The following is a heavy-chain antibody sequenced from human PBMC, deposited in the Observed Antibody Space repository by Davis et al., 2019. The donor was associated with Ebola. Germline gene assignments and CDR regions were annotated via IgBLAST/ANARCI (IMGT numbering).Heavy chain of an antibody. CDR3: AKDRESSSGYYDTFDI. CDR1: GFTFSSYG. J-gene: IGHJ3*02. Sequence: GGSLRLSCAASGFTFSSYGMHWVRQAPGKGLEWVSAISGSGGSTHYADSVKGRFTISRDNSKNTLYLQMKSLRAEDTAVYYCAKDRESSSGYYDTFDIWGQGTMVTVSS. V-gene: IGHV3-23*01. CDR2: ISGSGGST. D-gene: IGHD3-22*01.